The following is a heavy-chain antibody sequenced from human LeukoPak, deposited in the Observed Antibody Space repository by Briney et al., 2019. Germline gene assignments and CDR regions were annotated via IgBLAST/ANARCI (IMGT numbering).Heavy chain of an antibody. CDR2: IYYSGST. D-gene: IGHD3-10*01. CDR3: ARRRGGSGSYGIWFDP. CDR1: GGSISSSSYY. Sequence: SETLSLTCTVSGGSISSSSYYWGWIRQPPGKGLEWIGSIYYSGSTYCNPSLKSRVTISVDTSKNQFSLKLSSVTAADTAVYYCARRRGGSGSYGIWFDPWGQGTLVTVSS. V-gene: IGHV4-39*01. J-gene: IGHJ5*02.